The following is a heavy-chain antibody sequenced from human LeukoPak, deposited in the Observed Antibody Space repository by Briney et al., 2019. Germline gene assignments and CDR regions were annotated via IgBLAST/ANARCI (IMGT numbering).Heavy chain of an antibody. CDR1: GFTFSSYA. V-gene: IGHV3-23*01. J-gene: IGHJ4*02. D-gene: IGHD3-22*01. CDR2: ISGSGGST. Sequence: GGSLRLSCAASGFTFSSYAMSWVRQAPGKGLEWVSAISGSGGSTYYADSVKGRFTISRDNSKNTLYLQMNSLRAEDTAVYYCAKGHYYDSSGYYYDYWGQGTLVTVSS. CDR3: AKGHYYDSSGYYYDY.